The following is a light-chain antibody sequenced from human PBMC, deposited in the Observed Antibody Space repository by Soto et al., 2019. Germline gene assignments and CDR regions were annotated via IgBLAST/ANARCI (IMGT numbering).Light chain of an antibody. Sequence: QSVLTQPASVSGSPGQSITISCTGTSSDVGGYNYVSRYQQHPGKAPKLIIYDVSDRPSGISSRFSASKSGNTASLTISGLQAEDEADYYCCSYTSSSTPWVFGTGTKVTVL. CDR1: SSDVGGYNY. CDR3: CSYTSSSTPWV. CDR2: DVS. J-gene: IGLJ1*01. V-gene: IGLV2-14*03.